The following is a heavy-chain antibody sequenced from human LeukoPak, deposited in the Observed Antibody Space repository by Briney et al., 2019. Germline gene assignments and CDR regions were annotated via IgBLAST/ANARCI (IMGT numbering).Heavy chain of an antibody. J-gene: IGHJ5*01. CDR2: IIGSGSYT. D-gene: IGHD3-3*01. V-gene: IGHV3-23*01. CDR1: GFTFSDYA. Sequence: GSLRLSCAASGFTFSDYAMTWVRQAPGKGLEWVSVIIGSGSYTYYIDSVRGRFTISRDNSKNTLYLQMNSLRVEDTAVYYCAKDEEATWSVLGWFDSWGQGTLVTVSS. CDR3: AKDEEATWSVLGWFDS.